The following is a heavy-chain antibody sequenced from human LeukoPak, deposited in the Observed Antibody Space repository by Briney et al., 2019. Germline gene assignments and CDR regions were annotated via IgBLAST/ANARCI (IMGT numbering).Heavy chain of an antibody. CDR1: GFTLSQFE. Sequence: GGSLRLSCVASGFTLSQFEMTWVRQAPGKGLEWISYSSPSGITTYYANSVRGRFTISRDNAKNALYLQMDGLTVDDTALYYCAREGDVYNWNDGYYFDHWGQGILVTVSA. CDR3: AREGDVYNWNDGYYFDH. J-gene: IGHJ4*02. CDR2: SSPSGITT. D-gene: IGHD1-1*01. V-gene: IGHV3-48*03.